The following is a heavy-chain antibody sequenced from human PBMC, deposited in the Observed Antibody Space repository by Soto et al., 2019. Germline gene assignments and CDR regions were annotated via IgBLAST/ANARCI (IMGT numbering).Heavy chain of an antibody. CDR1: EFTFNTYS. CDR2: ISSWSNYI. Sequence: EVQLVESGGGLVKPGGSLRLSCAASEFTFNTYSMIWVRRAPGKGLEWVSFISSWSNYIYYADSVKGRFTISRDNAKNSLYLQMNSLRAEDTAVYYCARASDRGLRPHDFWGQGTRVTVSS. D-gene: IGHD2-15*01. V-gene: IGHV3-21*01. J-gene: IGHJ4*02. CDR3: ARASDRGLRPHDF.